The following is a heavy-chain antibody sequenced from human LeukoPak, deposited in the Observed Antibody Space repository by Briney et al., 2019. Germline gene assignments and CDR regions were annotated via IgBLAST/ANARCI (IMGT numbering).Heavy chain of an antibody. CDR3: ARNSGGRVGYFDY. CDR2: IRSKPYGGTT. J-gene: IGHJ4*02. V-gene: IGHV3-49*03. Sequence: AGGSLRLSCTASGFTFGDYAMSWFRQPPGKGLEWVAFIRSKPYGGTTEYAASVKGRFTISRDDSKSIAHLQMNSLRTEDTAVYCCARNSGGRVGYFDYWGQGTLVTVSS. D-gene: IGHD3-10*01. CDR1: GFTFGDYA.